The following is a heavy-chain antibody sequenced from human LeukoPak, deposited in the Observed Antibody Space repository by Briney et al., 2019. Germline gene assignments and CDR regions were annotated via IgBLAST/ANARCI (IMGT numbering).Heavy chain of an antibody. CDR1: GGSFSGYY. D-gene: IGHD6-13*01. CDR3: ARIYYSSSYDYWYFDL. CDR2: INHSRNT. J-gene: IGHJ2*01. V-gene: IGHV4-34*01. Sequence: SETLSLTCAVYGGSFSGYYWTWIRQPPGKGLEWVGEINHSRNTNYNPSLKSRVTISVDTSKNQFSLKLSSVTTADTAVYYCARIYYSSSYDYWYFDLWGRGTLVTVSS.